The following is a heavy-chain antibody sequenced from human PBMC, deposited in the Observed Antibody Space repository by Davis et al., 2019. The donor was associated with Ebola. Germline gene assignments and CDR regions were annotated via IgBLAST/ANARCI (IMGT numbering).Heavy chain of an antibody. CDR3: AGLLRSLEWGDY. CDR2: VEHHGRT. D-gene: IGHD3-3*01. J-gene: IGHJ4*02. V-gene: IGHV4-59*04. CDR1: GGSIRPYY. Sequence: PSETLSLTCTVPGGSIRPYYWSWIRQPPGKGLDWIGYVEHHGRTEYIPSFSSRVTISVDTSKNQFSLNLASVTAADTAIYYCAGLLRSLEWGDYWGQGALVAVSS.